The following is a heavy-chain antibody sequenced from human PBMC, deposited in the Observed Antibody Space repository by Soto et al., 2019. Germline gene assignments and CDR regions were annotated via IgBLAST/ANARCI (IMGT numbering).Heavy chain of an antibody. CDR3: AKDASIAAALY. CDR1: GYTFTSYG. J-gene: IGHJ4*02. Sequence: QVKLVQSGAEVKKPGASVKVSCKASGYTFTSYGISWVRQAPGQGLEWMGWISAYNGNTDYAQKLQGRVTMTTDTVTSISYMEVKSVRSDYNAVYYGAKDASIAAALYWSQGTLVTASS. CDR2: ISAYNGNT. D-gene: IGHD6-6*01. V-gene: IGHV1-18*01.